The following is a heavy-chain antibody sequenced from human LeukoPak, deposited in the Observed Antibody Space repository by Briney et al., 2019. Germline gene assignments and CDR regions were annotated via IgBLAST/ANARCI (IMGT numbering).Heavy chain of an antibody. D-gene: IGHD4-23*01. CDR2: IDRDGSRI. J-gene: IGHJ4*02. CDR3: VRGNDYGGPHY. Sequence: GGSLRLSCAVSGFTFSSYWMHWVRQAPGKGLVWVSRIDRDGSRINYADSVKGRFTISRDNGKNTLFLQMNSLRAEDAAVYYCVRGNDYGGPHYWGQGTLVTVSP. CDR1: GFTFSSYW. V-gene: IGHV3-74*01.